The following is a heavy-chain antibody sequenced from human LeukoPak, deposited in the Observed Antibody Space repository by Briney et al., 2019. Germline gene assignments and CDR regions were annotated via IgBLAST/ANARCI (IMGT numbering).Heavy chain of an antibody. J-gene: IGHJ4*02. D-gene: IGHD3-22*01. CDR2: IKSKTDGGTT. V-gene: IGHV3-15*01. CDR1: GFTFSNAW. Sequence: GGSLRLSCAASGFTFSNAWMSWVRQAPGKGLEWVGRIKSKTDGGTTDYAAPVKGRFTISRDDSKNTLYLQMNSLKTEDTAVYYCTTVPKYYYDSSGYYHNLGYWGQGTLVTVSS. CDR3: TTVPKYYYDSSGYYHNLGY.